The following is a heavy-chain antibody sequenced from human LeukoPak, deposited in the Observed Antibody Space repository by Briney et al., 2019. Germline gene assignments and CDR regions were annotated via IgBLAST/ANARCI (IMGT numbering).Heavy chain of an antibody. CDR1: GYTFSSYA. Sequence: PGGSLRLSCAASGYTFSSYAMAGVRQPPGKGLEWVSAISGSGTSTYYADSVKGRLTISRDNSKNTLYLQMNTLRAEDTAIYYCAKVSGSGTYFPEYWGQGTLVTVSS. CDR2: ISGSGTST. D-gene: IGHD3-10*01. CDR3: AKVSGSGTYFPEY. J-gene: IGHJ4*02. V-gene: IGHV3-23*01.